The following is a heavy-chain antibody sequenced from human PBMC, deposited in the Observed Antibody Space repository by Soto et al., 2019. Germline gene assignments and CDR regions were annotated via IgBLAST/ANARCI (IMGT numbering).Heavy chain of an antibody. CDR3: AKVTLEYSSSSYYYYGMDV. V-gene: IGHV3-23*01. Sequence: EVQLLESGGGLVQPGGSLRLSCAASGFTFSSYAMSWVRQAPGKGLEWVSAISGSGGSTYYADSVKGRFTISRDNSKNPLYLQMNSLRAEDTAVYYCAKVTLEYSSSSYYYYGMDVWGQGTTVTVSS. CDR2: ISGSGGST. J-gene: IGHJ6*02. D-gene: IGHD6-6*01. CDR1: GFTFSSYA.